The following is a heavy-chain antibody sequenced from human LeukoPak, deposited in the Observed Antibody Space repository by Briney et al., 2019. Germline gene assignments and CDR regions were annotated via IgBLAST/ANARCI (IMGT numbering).Heavy chain of an antibody. D-gene: IGHD3-3*01. Sequence: SETLSLTCSVSGGSISSSSCYWGWIRQAPEKALEYIGSIYYSGSTYYNPSLKSRITISVDTSKNQFSLRLSSVTAADTAVYYCARLNDFWSEFPPDAFDIWDQGTMVTVSP. CDR2: IYYSGST. J-gene: IGHJ3*02. V-gene: IGHV4-39*01. CDR3: ARLNDFWSEFPPDAFDI. CDR1: GGSISSSSCY.